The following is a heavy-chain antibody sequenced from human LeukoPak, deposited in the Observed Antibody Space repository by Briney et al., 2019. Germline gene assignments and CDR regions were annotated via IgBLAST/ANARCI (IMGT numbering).Heavy chain of an antibody. CDR3: ARWVMVRGVWGHFDY. V-gene: IGHV1-69*06. CDR1: VGTFSSYA. D-gene: IGHD3-10*01. Sequence: SVKVSCKASVGTFSSYAISWVRQAPGQGLEWMGGIIPIFGTANYAQKFQGRVTITADKSTSTAYMELSSLRSEDTAVYYCARWVMVRGVWGHFDYWGQGTLVTVSS. J-gene: IGHJ4*02. CDR2: IIPIFGTA.